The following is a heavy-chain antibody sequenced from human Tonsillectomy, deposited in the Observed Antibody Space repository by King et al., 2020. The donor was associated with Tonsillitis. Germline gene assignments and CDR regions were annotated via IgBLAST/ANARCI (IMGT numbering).Heavy chain of an antibody. V-gene: IGHV4-34*01. CDR1: GGSLSGYY. CDR2: INHSGST. D-gene: IGHD3-10*01. Sequence: VQLQQWGAGLLKPSETLSLTCAVYGGSLSGYYWSWIRQPPGKGLEWIGKINHSGSTNYNPSLKSRVTISVDTSKNQFSLKLSSVTAADTAVYYCASSMVRGVMTFDYWGQGTLVTVSS. J-gene: IGHJ4*02. CDR3: ASSMVRGVMTFDY.